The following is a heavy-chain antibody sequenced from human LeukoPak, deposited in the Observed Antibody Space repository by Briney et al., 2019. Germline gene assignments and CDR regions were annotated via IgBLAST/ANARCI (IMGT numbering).Heavy chain of an antibody. J-gene: IGHJ4*02. CDR3: ARETSLAGFASGLGFNY. D-gene: IGHD6-19*01. CDR1: GASISGWY. Sequence: SETLSLTCAVSGASISGWYWSWIRQPPGKGLEWIGYVYGSGYTNYNPSLKSRVTMSIDTSKNHFSPKLTSVTAADTATYYCARETSLAGFASGLGFNYWGQGILVTVSS. CDR2: VYGSGYT. V-gene: IGHV4-59*01.